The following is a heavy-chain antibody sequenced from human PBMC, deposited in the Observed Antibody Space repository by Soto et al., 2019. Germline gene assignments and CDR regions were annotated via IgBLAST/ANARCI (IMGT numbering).Heavy chain of an antibody. CDR3: ARNTIFGVHWFDP. CDR2: IIPIFGTA. Sequence: RASVKVSCKASGGTFSSYAISWVRQAPGQGLEWMGGIIPIFGTANYAQKFQGRVTITADESTSTAYMELSSLRSEDTAVYYCARNTIFGVHWFDPWGQGTLVTVSS. V-gene: IGHV1-69*13. D-gene: IGHD3-3*01. J-gene: IGHJ5*02. CDR1: GGTFSSYA.